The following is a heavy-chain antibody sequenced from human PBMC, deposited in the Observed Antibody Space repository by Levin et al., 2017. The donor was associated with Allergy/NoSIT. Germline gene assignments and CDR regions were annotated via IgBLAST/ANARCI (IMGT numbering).Heavy chain of an antibody. J-gene: IGHJ4*02. CDR2: ISFDGSKK. Sequence: SCAASGFIFSGYDMHWVRQVPGKGLEWVTVISFDGSKKYYADSVKGRFTIPRDTSRNTLYLQMNSLRVEDTAIYYCARGFPYFYETSGYVFDYWGQGTLVTVSS. CDR1: GFIFSGYD. V-gene: IGHV3-30*03. CDR3: ARGFPYFYETSGYVFDY. D-gene: IGHD3-22*01.